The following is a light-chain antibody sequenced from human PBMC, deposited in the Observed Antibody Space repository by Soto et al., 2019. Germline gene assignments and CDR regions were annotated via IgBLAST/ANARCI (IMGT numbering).Light chain of an antibody. Sequence: EIVLTQSPGTLSLSPGERATLSCRASQSVSNNYLAWYQQKPGQAPRLLIYGASSRATGIPDRFSGSGSGTDFTLTISRLEPEDFAVYYCQQYGSSPMTFGQGTRLDIK. V-gene: IGKV3-20*01. J-gene: IGKJ5*01. CDR2: GAS. CDR1: QSVSNNY. CDR3: QQYGSSPMT.